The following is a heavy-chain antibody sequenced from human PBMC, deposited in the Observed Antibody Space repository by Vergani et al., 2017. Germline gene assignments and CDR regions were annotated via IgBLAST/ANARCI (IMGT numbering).Heavy chain of an antibody. CDR1: GYTFTAYY. D-gene: IGHD2-15*01. V-gene: IGHV1-46*01. J-gene: IGHJ4*02. CDR2: ISPDGFST. CDR3: ARAVGGSCYSCSSSLDY. Sequence: QVQLVQSGAEVGKPGASVKISCKASGYTFTAYYIHWVRQAPEQGLEWVGVISPDGFSTFYAQKFQGRVTITRDTSTSTVYVEVTSLRSDDTAVYYCARAVGGSCYSCSSSLDYWGQGTLVTVSS.